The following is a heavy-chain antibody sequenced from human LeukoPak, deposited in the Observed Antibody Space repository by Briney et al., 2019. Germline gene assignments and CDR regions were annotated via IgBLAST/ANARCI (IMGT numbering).Heavy chain of an antibody. CDR3: AKANRGYSSGWFPSDYYGMDV. CDR2: ISGSGGST. D-gene: IGHD6-19*01. CDR1: GFTFSSYA. J-gene: IGHJ6*02. V-gene: IGHV3-23*01. Sequence: GGSLRLSCAASGFTFSSYAMGWVRQAPGKGLEWVSAISGSGGSTYYADSVKGRFTISRDNSKNTLYLQMNSLRAEDTAVYYCAKANRGYSSGWFPSDYYGMDVWGQGTTVTVSS.